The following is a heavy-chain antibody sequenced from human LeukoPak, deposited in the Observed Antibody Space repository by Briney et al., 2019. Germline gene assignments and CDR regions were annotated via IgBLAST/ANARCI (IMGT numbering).Heavy chain of an antibody. V-gene: IGHV4-59*01. CDR3: ARDNGRPFYYYYGMDV. Sequence: SETLSLTCTVSGXSISDYYWSWIRQPAGKGLEWIAYFYYSGSTNYNPSLKSRVTISVDTSKNQFSLKLSSVTAADTAVYYCARDNGRPFYYYYGMDVWGQGTTVTVSS. D-gene: IGHD6-6*01. CDR2: FYYSGST. J-gene: IGHJ6*02. CDR1: GXSISDYY.